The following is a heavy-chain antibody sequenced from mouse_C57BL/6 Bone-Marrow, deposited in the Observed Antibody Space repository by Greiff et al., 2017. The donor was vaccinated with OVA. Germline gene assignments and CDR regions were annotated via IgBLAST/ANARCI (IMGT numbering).Heavy chain of an antibody. Sequence: VQLVESGPELVKPGASVKISCKASGYAFSSSWMNWVKQRPGKGLEWIGRIYPGDGDTNYNGKFKGKATLTADKSSSTAYMQLSSLTSEDSAVYFCARPDLLWPLSYFDVWGTGTTVTVSS. CDR3: ARPDLLWPLSYFDV. D-gene: IGHD2-1*01. CDR1: GYAFSSSW. J-gene: IGHJ1*03. V-gene: IGHV1-82*01. CDR2: IYPGDGDT.